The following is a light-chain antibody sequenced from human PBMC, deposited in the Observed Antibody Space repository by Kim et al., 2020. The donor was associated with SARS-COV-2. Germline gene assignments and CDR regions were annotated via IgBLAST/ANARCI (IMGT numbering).Light chain of an antibody. CDR3: QKYNSVPWT. Sequence: DTQMTQSPSSLSASVGDRVTITCRASQDISNYLAWYQQKPGKVPRVLIYAASALQSGVPSRFNGSGSGTDFILTISNVQPEDVGSYYCQKYNSVPWTFGHGTKVEIK. V-gene: IGKV1-27*01. CDR1: QDISNY. CDR2: AAS. J-gene: IGKJ1*01.